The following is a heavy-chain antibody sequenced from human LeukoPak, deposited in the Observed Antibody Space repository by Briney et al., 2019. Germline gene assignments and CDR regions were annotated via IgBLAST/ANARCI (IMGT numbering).Heavy chain of an antibody. CDR1: GFTFSNYG. J-gene: IGHJ4*02. Sequence: GGSLRLSCAASGFTFSNYGMHWVRQAPGKGLEWVAVISYDGSNKYYADSVKGRFTISRDNAKNSLYLQMNSLRAEDTVVYYCARKNGLDYWGQGTLVTVSS. CDR2: ISYDGSNK. V-gene: IGHV3-30*03. CDR3: ARKNGLDY. D-gene: IGHD2-8*01.